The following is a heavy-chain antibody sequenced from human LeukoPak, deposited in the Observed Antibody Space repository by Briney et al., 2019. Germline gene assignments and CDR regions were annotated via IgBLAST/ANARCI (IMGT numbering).Heavy chain of an antibody. Sequence: PSETLSLTCTVSGDSIRSGGYYWSWIRQHPGKGLEWIGYIYYSGRSSYNPSLKSRVTISVDTSKNQFSLNLSSVTAADTAVFYCARAQYRYGSFYFDYWGQGTLVTVSS. CDR1: GDSIRSGGYY. D-gene: IGHD5-18*01. V-gene: IGHV4-31*03. J-gene: IGHJ4*02. CDR2: IYYSGRS. CDR3: ARAQYRYGSFYFDY.